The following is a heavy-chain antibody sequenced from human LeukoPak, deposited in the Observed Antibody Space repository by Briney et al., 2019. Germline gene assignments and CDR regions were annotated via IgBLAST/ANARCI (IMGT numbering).Heavy chain of an antibody. V-gene: IGHV1-2*02. CDR2: INPNSGGT. CDR3: ARGSMVRGVIITPPFDY. CDR1: GYTFTGYY. D-gene: IGHD3-10*01. J-gene: IGHJ4*02. Sequence: ASVTVSCKASGYTFTGYYMHWVRQAPGQRLEWMGWINPNSGGTNYAQKFQGRVTMTRDTSISTAYMELSRLRSDDTAVYYCARGSMVRGVIITPPFDYWGQGTLVTVSS.